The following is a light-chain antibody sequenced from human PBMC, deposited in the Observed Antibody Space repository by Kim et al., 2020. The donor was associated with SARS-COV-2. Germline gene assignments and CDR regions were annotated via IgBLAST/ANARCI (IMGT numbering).Light chain of an antibody. CDR3: QQYGSTPYT. CDR1: QRSGSSL. CDR2: GAF. Sequence: LVPRGRAARPCRASQRSGSSLLAWYQQKPGQAPRLLIYGAFKRVAGIPDRFSGSGSGTDFTLTISRPEPEDFAMYYCQQYGSTPYTFGQGTKLEI. V-gene: IGKV3-20*01. J-gene: IGKJ2*01.